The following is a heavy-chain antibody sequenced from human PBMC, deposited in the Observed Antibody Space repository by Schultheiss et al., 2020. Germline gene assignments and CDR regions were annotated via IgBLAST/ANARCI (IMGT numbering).Heavy chain of an antibody. Sequence: GSLRLSCAASGFTFSSYSMNWVRQAPGKGLEWVSSISSSSSYIYYADSVKGRFTISRDNAKNSLYLQMNSLRAEDTAVYYCAREMWTYCGGDCSAAADYWGQGTLVTVSS. V-gene: IGHV3-21*01. J-gene: IGHJ4*02. CDR3: AREMWTYCGGDCSAAADY. D-gene: IGHD2-21*02. CDR1: GFTFSSYS. CDR2: ISSSSSYI.